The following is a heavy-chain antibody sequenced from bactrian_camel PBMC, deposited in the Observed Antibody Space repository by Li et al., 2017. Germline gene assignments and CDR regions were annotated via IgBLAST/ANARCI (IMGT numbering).Heavy chain of an antibody. D-gene: IGHD3*01. CDR1: GYDYSTNC. CDR2: IISGTGRT. V-gene: IGHV3S1*01. CDR3: APDPRGSRY. Sequence: HVQLVESGGGSVLPGGSLRLSCEAPGYDYSTNCIEWFRQLPGKEREGLAGIISGTGRTYYAASVKGRFTMFRDNSRNRLYLRMNSLTTEDTAVYHCAPDPRGSRYWGHGTQVTVS. J-gene: IGHJ4*01.